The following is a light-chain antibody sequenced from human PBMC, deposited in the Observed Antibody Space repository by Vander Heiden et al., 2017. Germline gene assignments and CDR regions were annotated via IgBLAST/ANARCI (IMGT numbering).Light chain of an antibody. CDR1: SGHSSYA. CDR2: LISDGSH. V-gene: IGLV4-69*01. J-gene: IGLJ3*02. Sequence: QLVLTQSPSASASLGASVKLTCTLSSGHSSYAIAWHQQQPEKGPRYLMKLISDGSHSKGDGIPDRFSGSSSGAERYLTISSLQSEDEADYYCQTWGTGIPVFGGGTKLTVL. CDR3: QTWGTGIPV.